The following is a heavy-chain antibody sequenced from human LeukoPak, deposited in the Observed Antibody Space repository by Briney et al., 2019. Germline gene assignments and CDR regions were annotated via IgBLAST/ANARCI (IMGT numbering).Heavy chain of an antibody. CDR2: ISSSGSTI. J-gene: IGHJ5*02. V-gene: IGHV3-11*04. Sequence: NPGGSLRLSCAASGFTFSDYYMSWIRQAPGKGLEWVSYISSSGSTIYYADSVKGRFTISRDNAKNSLYLQMNSLRAEDTAVYYCARVAPGGSYSGYEPWGQGTLVTVSS. CDR3: ARVAPGGSYSGYEP. D-gene: IGHD5-12*01. CDR1: GFTFSDYY.